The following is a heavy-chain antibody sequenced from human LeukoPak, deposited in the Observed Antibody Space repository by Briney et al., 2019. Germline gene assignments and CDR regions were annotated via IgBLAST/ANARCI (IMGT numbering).Heavy chain of an antibody. CDR2: ISSSSSYI. CDR1: GFTFSHYG. V-gene: IGHV3-21*01. D-gene: IGHD4-23*01. CDR3: ARLGNPSIDY. Sequence: GGSLRLSCEASGFTFSHYGMNWVRQAPGKGLDWVSTISSSSSYIYCADSVKGRFTISRDNAKNSVNLQMNSLRAEDTAVYYCARLGNPSIDYWGQGTLVTVSS. J-gene: IGHJ4*02.